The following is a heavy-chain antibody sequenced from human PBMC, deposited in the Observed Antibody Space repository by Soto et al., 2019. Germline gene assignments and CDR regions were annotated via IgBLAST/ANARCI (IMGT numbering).Heavy chain of an antibody. V-gene: IGHV4-39*01. CDR3: ARRVAAPGCFDP. CDR1: GDSISSTSYF. Sequence: QLQLQESGPGLLTPSETLSLTCTVSGDSISSTSYFWGWIRQPPGKGLEWIGHIYYSGNTYYNPSLASRVTISLATSKNEVSLKLSSVTAADTAVYYCARRVAAPGCFDPWGQGTLVTVSS. CDR2: IYYSGNT. D-gene: IGHD6-19*01. J-gene: IGHJ5*02.